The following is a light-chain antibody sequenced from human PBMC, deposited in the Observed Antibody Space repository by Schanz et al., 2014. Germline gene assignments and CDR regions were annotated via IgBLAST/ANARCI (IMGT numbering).Light chain of an antibody. CDR1: SSDVGGSNY. V-gene: IGLV2-14*01. J-gene: IGLJ2*01. Sequence: QSALTQPASVSGSPGQSITISCTGTSSDVGGSNYVSWYQQHPGKAPKLMIYDVSNRPSGVSNRFSGSKSDVTASLTISGLQAEDEADYYCSSYTVTSTLVFGGGTKLTVL. CDR3: SSYTVTSTLV. CDR2: DVS.